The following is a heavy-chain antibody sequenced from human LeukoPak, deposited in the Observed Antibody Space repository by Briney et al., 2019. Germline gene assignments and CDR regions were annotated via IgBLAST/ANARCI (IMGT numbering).Heavy chain of an antibody. CDR3: AKDAYSSGWYYFDS. D-gene: IGHD6-19*01. CDR1: RFTFDDYG. Sequence: GGSLRLSCAASRFTFDDYGMHWVRHVPGKGLEWVSLISGDGSSTYYADSVKGRFTISRDNSKNSLYLQMNSLRTEDTALYYCAKDAYSSGWYYFDSWGQGTLVTVPS. J-gene: IGHJ4*02. V-gene: IGHV3-43*02. CDR2: ISGDGSST.